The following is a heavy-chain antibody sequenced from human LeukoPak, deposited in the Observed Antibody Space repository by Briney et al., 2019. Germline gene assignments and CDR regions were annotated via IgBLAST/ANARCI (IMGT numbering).Heavy chain of an antibody. Sequence: SETLSLTCTVSGDSVSTHGYYWSWIRQPAGKGLEWIGRIYVSGSTNYNPSLKSRVTFSLDTSKNHFSLKLSSVTAADTAVYYCARDRGNYYGRGWFDPRGQGTLVTVSS. CDR1: GDSVSTHGYY. D-gene: IGHD3-10*01. CDR2: IYVSGST. V-gene: IGHV4-61*02. CDR3: ARDRGNYYGRGWFDP. J-gene: IGHJ5*02.